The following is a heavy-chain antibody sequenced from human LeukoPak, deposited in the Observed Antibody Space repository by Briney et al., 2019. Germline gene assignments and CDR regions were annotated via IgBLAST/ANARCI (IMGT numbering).Heavy chain of an antibody. CDR2: ISRIGGTTT. CDR1: GFTFSVFE. D-gene: IGHD4-23*01. CDR3: ARNGGNSNWYFDL. J-gene: IGHJ2*01. Sequence: GGSLRLSCAATGFTFSVFEMTWVRQAPGKGLEWVSYISRIGGTTTYYADSVKGRFTISRDNAKSSLFLQMDSLTADDTAVYHCARNGGNSNWYFDLWGRGTLVTVSS. V-gene: IGHV3-48*03.